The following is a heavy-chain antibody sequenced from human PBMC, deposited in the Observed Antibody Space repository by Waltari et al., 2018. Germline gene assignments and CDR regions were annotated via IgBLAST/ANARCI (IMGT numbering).Heavy chain of an antibody. J-gene: IGHJ5*01. CDR1: GGSFTGYF. D-gene: IGHD2-15*01. CDR2: INHSGNN. Sequence: VVLKQWGAGVVESSETLSLTCAVYGGSFTGYFWSWIRQSPGKGLEWIGEINHSGNNDYNPSLKSRAFISVDTSKNQFSLMLSSVTAADTALYYCARSICRGETCSRYFDSWGQGTLVTVSS. CDR3: ARSICRGETCSRYFDS. V-gene: IGHV4-34*01.